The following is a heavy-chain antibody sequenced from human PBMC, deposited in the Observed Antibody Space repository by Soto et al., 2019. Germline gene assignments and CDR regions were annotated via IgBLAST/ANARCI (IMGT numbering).Heavy chain of an antibody. Sequence: GGSLRLSCAASGFTFSSYAMSWVRQAPGKGLEWVSAVSGSGGSTYYADSVKGRFTISRDNSKNTLYLQMNSLRAEDTAVYYCANDHITFFGAVTNRFWPQTTYDMDVWGKGTTVTVSS. CDR2: VSGSGGST. CDR3: ANDHITFFGAVTNRFWPQTTYDMDV. CDR1: GFTFSSYA. V-gene: IGHV3-23*01. J-gene: IGHJ6*03. D-gene: IGHD3-3*01.